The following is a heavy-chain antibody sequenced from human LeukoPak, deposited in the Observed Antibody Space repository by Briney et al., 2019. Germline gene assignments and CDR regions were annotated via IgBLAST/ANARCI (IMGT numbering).Heavy chain of an antibody. CDR2: IIPTFGTA. CDR3: ATRNRERSDSNVRYFDWLFTYYYYYYYMDV. Sequence: SVKVSCKASRGTFSSYAIGWVRQAPGQGLEWMGGIIPTFGTANYAQKFQGRVTITADESTSTAYMELSSLRSEDTAVYYCATRNRERSDSNVRYFDWLFTYYYYYYYMDVWGKGTTVTISS. D-gene: IGHD3-9*01. CDR1: RGTFSSYA. J-gene: IGHJ6*03. V-gene: IGHV1-69*13.